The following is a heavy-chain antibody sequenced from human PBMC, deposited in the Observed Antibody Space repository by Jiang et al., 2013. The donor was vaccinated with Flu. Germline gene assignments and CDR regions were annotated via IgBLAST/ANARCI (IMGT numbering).Heavy chain of an antibody. CDR3: ARAMPGFDF. V-gene: IGHV3-21*01. CDR2: ISSSSSSYI. Sequence: GGLVKPGGSLRLSCAASGFTFSDFTMNWVRRAPGKGLEWVSCISSSSSSYIFYADSVKGRFTVSRDNAKNSLYLQMNSLRTEDTAVYYCARAMPGFDFWGQGTLVTVSS. J-gene: IGHJ4*02. D-gene: IGHD2-2*01. CDR1: GFTFSDFT.